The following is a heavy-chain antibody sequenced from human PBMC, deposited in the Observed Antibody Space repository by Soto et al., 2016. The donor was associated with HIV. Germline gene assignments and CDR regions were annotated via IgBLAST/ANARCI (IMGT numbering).Heavy chain of an antibody. V-gene: IGHV3-64*01. CDR1: GFTFSSYA. D-gene: IGHD3-22*01. J-gene: IGHJ4*02. Sequence: EVQLVESGGGLVQPGGSLRLSCAASGFTFSSYAMHWVRQAPGKGLEYVSGISSNGGSTYYANSVKGRFTISRDNSKNTLYLQMGSLRAEDTAVYYCARDYYDSSGYFDRSDYVGQGTLVTVSS. CDR2: ISSNGGST. CDR3: ARDYYDSSGYFDRSDY.